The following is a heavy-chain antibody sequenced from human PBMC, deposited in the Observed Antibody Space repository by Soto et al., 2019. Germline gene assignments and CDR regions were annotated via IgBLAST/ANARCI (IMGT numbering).Heavy chain of an antibody. CDR1: GGTFSSYA. V-gene: IGHV1-69*01. J-gene: IGHJ5*02. Sequence: QVQLVQSGAEVKKPGSSVKVSCKASGGTFSSYAISWVRQAPEQGLEWMGGIIPIFGTANYAQKFQGRVTITADESTSTAYMELSSLRSEDTAVYYCARGYSSGWYNWFDPWGQGTLVTVSS. CDR2: IIPIFGTA. D-gene: IGHD6-19*01. CDR3: ARGYSSGWYNWFDP.